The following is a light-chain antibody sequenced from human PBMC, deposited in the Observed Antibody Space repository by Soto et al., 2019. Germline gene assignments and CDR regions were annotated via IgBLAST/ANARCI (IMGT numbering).Light chain of an antibody. V-gene: IGLV2-14*01. Sequence: QSVLTQPASVSGSPGQSITISCTGTSSDGGGYNYVSWYQQHPGKAPRLMIYEVSNRPSGVSNRFSGSKSGNTASLTISGLQAEDEADYYCSSYTSSSSEVFGTGTKATVL. CDR2: EVS. CDR1: SSDGGGYNY. CDR3: SSYTSSSSEV. J-gene: IGLJ1*01.